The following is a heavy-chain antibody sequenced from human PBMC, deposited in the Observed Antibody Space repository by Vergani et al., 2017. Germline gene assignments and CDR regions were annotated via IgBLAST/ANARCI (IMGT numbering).Heavy chain of an antibody. Sequence: EVQLLESGGGLVQPGGSLRLSCAASGFTFSSYAMSWVRQAPGKGLEWFSAISGSGGSTYYADSVKGRFTISRDNYKNTLYLQMNSLRAEDTAVYYCASSDARLERRDYYYYYMDVWGKGTTVTVSS. CDR2: ISGSGGST. D-gene: IGHD1-1*01. CDR1: GFTFSSYA. CDR3: ASSDARLERRDYYYYYMDV. V-gene: IGHV3-23*01. J-gene: IGHJ6*03.